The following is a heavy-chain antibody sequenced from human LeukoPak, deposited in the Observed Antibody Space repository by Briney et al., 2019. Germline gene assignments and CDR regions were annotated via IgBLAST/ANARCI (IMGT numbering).Heavy chain of an antibody. Sequence: SETLSLTCTVSGGSISSGSYYWSWIRQPAGKGLEWIGRIYTSGSTNYNPSLKSRVTISVDTSKNQFSLKLSSVTAADTAVYYCASSAKYYYDSNGYLYYFDYWGQGTLVTVSP. CDR3: ASSAKYYYDSNGYLYYFDY. J-gene: IGHJ4*02. CDR2: IYTSGST. V-gene: IGHV4-61*02. CDR1: GGSISSGSYY. D-gene: IGHD3-22*01.